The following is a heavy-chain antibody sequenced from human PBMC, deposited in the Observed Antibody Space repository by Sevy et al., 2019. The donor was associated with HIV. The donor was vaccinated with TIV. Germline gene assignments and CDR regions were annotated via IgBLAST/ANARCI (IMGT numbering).Heavy chain of an antibody. CDR3: ATTKDYYENSGDPFDY. Sequence: ASVEVSCKVSRYTLTQLSMHWVRQVPGKGLEWMGSFDPEDDETIYAQKFQGRLTMTEDTSTDTAYMELSSLRSEDTAVYYCATTKDYYENSGDPFDYWGQGTLVTVSS. V-gene: IGHV1-24*01. D-gene: IGHD3-22*01. CDR2: FDPEDDET. J-gene: IGHJ4*02. CDR1: RYTLTQLS.